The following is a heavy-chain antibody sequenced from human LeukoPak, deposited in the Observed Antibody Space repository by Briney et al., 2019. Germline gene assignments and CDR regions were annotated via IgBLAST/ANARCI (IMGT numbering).Heavy chain of an antibody. V-gene: IGHV3-48*04. CDR1: GFTFSKIC. CDR2: ISTTGYIK. Sequence: GGALRVSCATPGFTFSKICMKWGRQAPGEGLERILYISTTGYIKYYADSVRGRFTISRDNADNSLSLEMHSLRAEDTAIYYCAREKSNDEVGTFDDWGQGTLVTVSP. CDR3: AREKSNDEVGTFDD. J-gene: IGHJ4*02. D-gene: IGHD1-26*01.